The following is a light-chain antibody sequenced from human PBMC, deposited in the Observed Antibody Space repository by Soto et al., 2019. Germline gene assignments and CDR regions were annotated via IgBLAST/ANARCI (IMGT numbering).Light chain of an antibody. CDR2: QDN. J-gene: IGLJ2*01. Sequence: SYELTQPPSVSVSPGQTASITCSGDKLGEKYACWYQQKPGQSPVLVIYQDNKRPSGIPERFSGSNSGNTATLTISGTQAMDEADYYCQAWDSSVVFGVGTKLTVL. CDR3: QAWDSSVV. V-gene: IGLV3-1*01. CDR1: KLGEKY.